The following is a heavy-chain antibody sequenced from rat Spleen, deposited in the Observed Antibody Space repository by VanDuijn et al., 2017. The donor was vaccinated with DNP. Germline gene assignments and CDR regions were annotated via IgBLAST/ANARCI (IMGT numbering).Heavy chain of an antibody. CDR2: INPDGSNT. CDR1: GFTFSTYW. V-gene: IGHV5-58*01. D-gene: IGHD1-1*01. J-gene: IGHJ4*01. Sequence: EVQLVETGGDLVPPGGSLKLSCVASGFTFSTYWMFWIRQAPVKGLEWVASINPDGSNTYCQDSVKGRFTISRDNAENTVYLEMNSLRSEDTATYYCTKDLQWYSMDAWGQGTSVTVSS. CDR3: TKDLQWYSMDA.